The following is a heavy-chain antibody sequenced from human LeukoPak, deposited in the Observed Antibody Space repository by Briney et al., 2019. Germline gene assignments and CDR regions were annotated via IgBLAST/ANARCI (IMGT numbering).Heavy chain of an antibody. V-gene: IGHV1-69*06. Sequence: SVKVSGKASGGTFSSYAISWVRQAPGQGLEWMGGIIPIFGTANYAQKFQGRVTITADKSTSTSYMELSSLRSEDTAVYYCARGEGVLWFGELSRPRYGMDVWGKGTTVTVSS. CDR1: GGTFSSYA. CDR2: IIPIFGTA. J-gene: IGHJ6*04. CDR3: ARGEGVLWFGELSRPRYGMDV. D-gene: IGHD3-10*01.